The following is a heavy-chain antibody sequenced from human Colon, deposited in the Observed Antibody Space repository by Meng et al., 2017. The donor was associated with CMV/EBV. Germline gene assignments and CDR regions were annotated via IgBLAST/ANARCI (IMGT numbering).Heavy chain of an antibody. CDR1: GFTFSSYA. CDR3: AKTLMVFAISGSYASYFDS. D-gene: IGHD2-8*01. J-gene: IGHJ4*02. CDR2: IYSAESST. V-gene: IGHV3-23*03. Sequence: GGSLRLSCAASGFTFSSYAMSWVRQAPGKGLEWVSVIYSAESSTYYADSVKGRFTISRDNSKNTLYLQMSSLRPEDTAVYYCAKTLMVFAISGSYASYFDSWGQGALVTVSS.